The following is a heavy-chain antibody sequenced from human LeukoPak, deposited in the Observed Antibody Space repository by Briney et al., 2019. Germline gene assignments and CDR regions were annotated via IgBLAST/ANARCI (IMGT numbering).Heavy chain of an antibody. CDR2: ISHSGST. J-gene: IGHJ6*03. CDR1: GGSFSGYY. CDR3: ARRASGYYMDV. Sequence: ASETLSLTCAVYGGSFSGYYWSWIRQPPGKGLEWIGEISHSGSTNYNPSLKSRVTISVDTSKNQFSLKLSSVTAADTAVYYCARRASGYYMDVWGKGTTVTVSS. D-gene: IGHD6-19*01. V-gene: IGHV4-34*01.